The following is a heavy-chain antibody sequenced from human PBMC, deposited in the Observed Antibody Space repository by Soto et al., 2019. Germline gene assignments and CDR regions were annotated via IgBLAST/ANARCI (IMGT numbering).Heavy chain of an antibody. CDR2: ISPMFGAA. V-gene: IGHV1-69*19. Sequence: QVQLVQSGAEMKKPGSSVKVSCQSSGGTFNTYAMNWVRQAPGQGPEWMGDISPMFGAANYAPKFQGRVNITADESTGTSYMQLSSVTSEDTARYFCAREVQVHTPAFVYWGQGTLVTVSS. CDR1: GGTFNTYA. D-gene: IGHD3-10*01. CDR3: AREVQVHTPAFVY. J-gene: IGHJ4*02.